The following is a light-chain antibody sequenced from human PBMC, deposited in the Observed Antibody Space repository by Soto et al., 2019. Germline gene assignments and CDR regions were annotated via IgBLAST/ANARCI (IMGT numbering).Light chain of an antibody. CDR2: GAT. CDR3: LQDYRFPWT. J-gene: IGKJ1*01. CDR1: QGIRND. Sequence: IQMTQSPSSLTASVGDRVTITCRASQGIRNDLGWYQQKPGKAPDLLIYGATSLQSGVPSRFSGSGSGTDFTLTINSLQPEDFATYYCLQDYRFPWTFGQGTMADIK. V-gene: IGKV1-6*02.